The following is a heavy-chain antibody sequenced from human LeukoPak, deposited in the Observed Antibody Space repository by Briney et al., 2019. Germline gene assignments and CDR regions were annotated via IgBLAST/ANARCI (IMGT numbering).Heavy chain of an antibody. D-gene: IGHD2-2*01. CDR3: AREVVPAAGRYYYYYGMDV. CDR1: GGSISSYY. CDR2: IYPSGST. V-gene: IGHV4-4*07. J-gene: IGHJ6*02. Sequence: PSETLSLTCTVSGGSISSYYWSWIRQPAGKGLEWIGRIYPSGSTNYNPSLKSRVTMSVDTSKNQFSLKLSSVTAADTAVYYCAREVVPAAGRYYYYYGMDVWGQGTTVTVSS.